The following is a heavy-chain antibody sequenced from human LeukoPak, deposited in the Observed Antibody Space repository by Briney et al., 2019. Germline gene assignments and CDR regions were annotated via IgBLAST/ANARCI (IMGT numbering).Heavy chain of an antibody. J-gene: IGHJ4*02. V-gene: IGHV4-34*01. CDR3: ARAYRVVATRSGAAMVTPFDY. Sequence: PSETLSLTCAVYGGSFSGYYWSWIRQPPGKGLEWIGEINHSGSTNYNPSLKSRVTISVDTSKNQFSLKLSSVTAADTAVYYCARAYRVVATRSGAAMVTPFDYWGQGTLVTVSS. D-gene: IGHD5-18*01. CDR1: GGSFSGYY. CDR2: INHSGST.